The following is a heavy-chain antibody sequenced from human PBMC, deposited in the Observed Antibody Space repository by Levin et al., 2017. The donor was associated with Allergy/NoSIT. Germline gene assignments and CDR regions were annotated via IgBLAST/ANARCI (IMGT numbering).Heavy chain of an antibody. V-gene: IGHV4-30-2*01. D-gene: IGHD3-10*01. CDR1: GGSISSGGYS. J-gene: IGHJ5*02. CDR3: VRAGTRGVTAWFDP. CDR2: IDHRGRS. Sequence: SETLSLTCAVSGGSISSGGYSWSWIRQPPGKGLEWIGDIDHRGRSTYSPSLKSRVTMSVDTSKNQFYLNLSSVTAADTAVYFCVRAGTRGVTAWFDPWGQGTLVTVSS.